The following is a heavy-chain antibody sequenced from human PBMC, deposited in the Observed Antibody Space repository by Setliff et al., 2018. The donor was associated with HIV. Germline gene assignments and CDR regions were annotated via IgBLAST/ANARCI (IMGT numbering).Heavy chain of an antibody. CDR1: GGSITSGGHY. V-gene: IGHV4-31*02. CDR2: IHYTGSN. Sequence: SETLSLTCSVSGGSITSGGHYWSWIRHLPGKGLEWIGYIHYTGSNFYNPSLTDRLTQSVDTSDNQFSLKLTSVTAADTAVYYCARGGNSRAAWFDSWGQGTLVTVSS. D-gene: IGHD5-12*01. CDR3: ARGGNSRAAWFDS. J-gene: IGHJ5*01.